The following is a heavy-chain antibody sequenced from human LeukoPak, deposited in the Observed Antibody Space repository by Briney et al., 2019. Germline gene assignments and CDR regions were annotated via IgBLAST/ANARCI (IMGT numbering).Heavy chain of an antibody. CDR3: ARGPYYDILTGYYSSSDWFDP. V-gene: IGHV3-74*01. D-gene: IGHD3-9*01. CDR1: GFIFSNYW. J-gene: IGHJ5*02. CDR2: ISADGSST. Sequence: GGSLRLSCAASGFIFSNYWMSWVRQAPGKGLVWVSRISADGSSTSYADSVKGRFTISRDNAKNSLYLQMNSLRAEDTAVYYCARGPYYDILTGYYSSSDWFDPWGQGTLVTVSS.